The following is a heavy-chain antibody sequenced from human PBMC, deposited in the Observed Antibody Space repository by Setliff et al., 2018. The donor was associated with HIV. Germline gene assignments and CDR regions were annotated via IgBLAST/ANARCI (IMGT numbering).Heavy chain of an antibody. Sequence: ASETLSLTCTVSGGSISSSDYYWSWIRQPPGKGLEWIGYIYYSGSTYYNPSLKSRVTISLDTSKNQFSLKLSSVTAADTAVYYCARDPKISMVRGVMIWGQGTLVTVSS. D-gene: IGHD3-10*01. CDR2: IYYSGST. CDR3: ARDPKISMVRGVMI. CDR1: GGSISSSDYY. J-gene: IGHJ4*02. V-gene: IGHV4-30-4*08.